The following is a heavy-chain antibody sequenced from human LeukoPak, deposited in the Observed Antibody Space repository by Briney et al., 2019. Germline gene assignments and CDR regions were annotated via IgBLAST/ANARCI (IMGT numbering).Heavy chain of an antibody. CDR3: ARAPSEIGGYYPEYFRH. J-gene: IGHJ1*01. CDR1: GFTFSSYW. V-gene: IGHV3-74*01. CDR2: IKSDGST. Sequence: GGSLRLSCAASGFTFSSYWMHWVRQAPGKGLVLVSRIKSDGSTNYADSVKGRFTISRDNAKNTVSLQMNSLRAEDTGVYYCARAPSEIGGYYPEYFRHWGQGTLVTVSS. D-gene: IGHD3-22*01.